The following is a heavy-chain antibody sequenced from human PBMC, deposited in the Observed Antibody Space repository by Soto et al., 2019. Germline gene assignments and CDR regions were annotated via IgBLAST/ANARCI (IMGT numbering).Heavy chain of an antibody. V-gene: IGHV3-48*02. CDR1: GYTFSTYS. J-gene: IGHJ6*02. CDR2: ISYDSETT. Sequence: PGGSLRLSCAASGYTFSTYSMNWVRQAPGKGLEWVAYISYDSETTSYADSVKGRFTISRDDAKNSLYLQMNSLRDEDSAIYYCARLYYDYFWGQGTTVTVSS. D-gene: IGHD3-3*01. CDR3: ARLYYDYF.